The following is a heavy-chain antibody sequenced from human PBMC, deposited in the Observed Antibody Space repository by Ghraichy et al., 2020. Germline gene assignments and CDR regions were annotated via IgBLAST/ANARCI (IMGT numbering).Heavy chain of an antibody. Sequence: SETLSLTCSVSGDSITSSYWNWIRQPPGKGLEWVGYFYYSGNTNYNPSLKSRVTISVDTSKNQFSLKLNSVTAADTAVYYCASGYNYGSFAYWGQGTLVNVSS. V-gene: IGHV4-59*01. D-gene: IGHD5-18*01. CDR1: GDSITSSY. CDR3: ASGYNYGSFAY. CDR2: FYYSGNT. J-gene: IGHJ4*02.